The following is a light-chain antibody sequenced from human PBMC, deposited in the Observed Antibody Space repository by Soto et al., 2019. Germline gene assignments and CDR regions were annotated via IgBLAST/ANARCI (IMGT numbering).Light chain of an antibody. CDR2: LNSDGSH. V-gene: IGLV4-69*01. CDR1: SWHSSYA. CDR3: QTWGTGIRV. J-gene: IGLJ3*02. Sequence: QLVLTQSPSASASLGASVKLTCTLSSWHSSYAIAWHQQQPEKGPRYLMKLNSDGSHNKGDGIPDRFSGSSSGAERYLTISSLQSEDEADYYCQTWGTGIRVFGGGTQLTVL.